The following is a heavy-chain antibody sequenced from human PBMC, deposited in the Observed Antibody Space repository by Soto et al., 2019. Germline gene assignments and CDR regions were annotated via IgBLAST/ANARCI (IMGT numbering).Heavy chain of an antibody. J-gene: IGHJ4*02. CDR3: ARDGRGRDSSGWYGPQDY. Sequence: SVKVSCKASGYTFTGYHMHWVRQAPGQGLEWMGGIIPIFGTANYAQKFQGRVTITADESTSTAYMELSSLRSEDTAVYYCARDGRGRDSSGWYGPQDYWGQGTLVTVSS. D-gene: IGHD6-19*01. CDR2: IIPIFGTA. CDR1: GYTFTGYH. V-gene: IGHV1-69*13.